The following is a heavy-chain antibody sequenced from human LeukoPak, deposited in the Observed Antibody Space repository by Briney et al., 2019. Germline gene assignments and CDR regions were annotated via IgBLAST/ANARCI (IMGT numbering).Heavy chain of an antibody. Sequence: PGGSLRLSCAASGFTFSSYTMNWVRQPPGKGLEWVALISYDGSNKYYADSVKGRFTISRDNSKNTLYLQMNSLRAEDTAVYYCAKARASTDDYYYYGMDVWGQGTTVTVSS. CDR1: GFTFSSYT. V-gene: IGHV3-30*18. CDR3: AKARASTDDYYYYGMDV. CDR2: ISYDGSNK. D-gene: IGHD1-26*01. J-gene: IGHJ6*02.